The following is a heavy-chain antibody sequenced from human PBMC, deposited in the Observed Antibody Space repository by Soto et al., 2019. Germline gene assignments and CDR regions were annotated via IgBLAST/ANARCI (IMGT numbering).Heavy chain of an antibody. D-gene: IGHD6-13*01. Sequence: EVQLVESGGGLVKPGGSLRLSCAASGFTFSNAWMNWVRQAPGKGLEWVGRIKSKTDGGTTDYAAPVQGRFTISRDDSKNALYLQMNSMKTEDSAVYYCTKQGSSWYDWYFDLGGRGSLVAVCS. CDR2: IKSKTDGGTT. CDR1: GFTFSNAW. V-gene: IGHV3-15*07. J-gene: IGHJ2*01. CDR3: TKQGSSWYDWYFDL.